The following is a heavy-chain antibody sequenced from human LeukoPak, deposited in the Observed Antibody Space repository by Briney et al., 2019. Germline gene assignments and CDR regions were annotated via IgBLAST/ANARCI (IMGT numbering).Heavy chain of an antibody. CDR1: GVTFSSYA. V-gene: IGHV3-23*01. CDR3: AKGGRGYSYGSHDY. CDR2: ISGSGGST. J-gene: IGHJ4*02. Sequence: GALRLSCAASGVTFSSYAMTWIRQAPGKGLEWVSAISGSGGSTYYADSVKGRFTISRDNSKNTLYLQMNSLRAEDTAVYYCAKGGRGYSYGSHDYRGQGTLVTVSS. D-gene: IGHD5-18*01.